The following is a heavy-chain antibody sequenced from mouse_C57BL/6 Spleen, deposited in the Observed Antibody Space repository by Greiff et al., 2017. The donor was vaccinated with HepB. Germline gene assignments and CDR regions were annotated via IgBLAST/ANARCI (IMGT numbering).Heavy chain of an antibody. J-gene: IGHJ2*01. CDR1: GYAFSSSW. CDR3: ARRFYYDYDGYFDY. Sequence: QVQLQQSGPELVKPGASVKISCKASGYAFSSSWMNWVKQRPGKGLEWIGRIYPGDGDTNYNGKFKGKATLTAAKSSSTAYMQLSSLTSEDSSVYICARRFYYDYDGYFDYWGQGTTLTVSS. D-gene: IGHD2-4*01. V-gene: IGHV1-82*01. CDR2: IYPGDGDT.